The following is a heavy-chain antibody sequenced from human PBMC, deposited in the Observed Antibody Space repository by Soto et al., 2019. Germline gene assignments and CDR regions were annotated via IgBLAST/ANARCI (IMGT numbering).Heavy chain of an antibody. D-gene: IGHD1-7*01. V-gene: IGHV1-24*01. CDR1: GYTLTELS. Sequence: GASVKVSCKVSGYTLTELSMHWVRQAPGKGLEWMGGFDPEDGETIYAQKFQGRVTMTEDTSTDTAYMELSSLRSEDTAVYYCATDYLELRGDDYWGQGTLVTVSS. CDR2: FDPEDGET. J-gene: IGHJ4*02. CDR3: ATDYLELRGDDY.